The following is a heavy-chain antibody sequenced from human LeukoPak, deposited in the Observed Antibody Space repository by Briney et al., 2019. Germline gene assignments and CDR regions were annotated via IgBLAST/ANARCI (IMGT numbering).Heavy chain of an antibody. CDR3: ARARYDILTGYYSLFDY. Sequence: HEASVKVSCKASGYTFTGYYMHWVRQAPGQGLEWMGRINPNSGGTNYAQKFQGRVTMTRDTSISTAYMELSRLRSDDTAVYYCARARYDILTGYYSLFDYWGQGTLVTVSS. V-gene: IGHV1-2*06. CDR2: INPNSGGT. D-gene: IGHD3-9*01. J-gene: IGHJ4*02. CDR1: GYTFTGYY.